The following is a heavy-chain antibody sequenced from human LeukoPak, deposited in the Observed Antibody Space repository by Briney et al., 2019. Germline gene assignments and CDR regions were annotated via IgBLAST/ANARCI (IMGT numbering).Heavy chain of an antibody. Sequence: GGSLRLSCAASGFPFSSYWMHWVRQAPGKGLEWVAFIRYDGSNKYYADSVKGRFTISRDNSKNTLYLQMNSLRAEDTAVYYCEGIAVAGEGDMDVWGKGTTVTISS. V-gene: IGHV3-30*02. CDR2: IRYDGSNK. D-gene: IGHD6-19*01. CDR1: GFPFSSYW. CDR3: EGIAVAGEGDMDV. J-gene: IGHJ6*03.